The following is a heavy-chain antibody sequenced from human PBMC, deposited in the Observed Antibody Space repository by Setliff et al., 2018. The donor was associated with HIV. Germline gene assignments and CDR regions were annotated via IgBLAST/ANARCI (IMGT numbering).Heavy chain of an antibody. Sequence: GGSLRLSCAASGFSFSAYGMSWVRQAPGKGLQWVANIKHDGTNKFYADSVKGRFTISRDISTNTLSLQMNSLRPEDTAVYFCARGGAGGDYRIDYWGRGTLVTVSS. CDR1: GFSFSAYG. V-gene: IGHV3-7*01. CDR2: IKHDGTNK. CDR3: ARGGAGGDYRIDY. J-gene: IGHJ4*02. D-gene: IGHD2-21*01.